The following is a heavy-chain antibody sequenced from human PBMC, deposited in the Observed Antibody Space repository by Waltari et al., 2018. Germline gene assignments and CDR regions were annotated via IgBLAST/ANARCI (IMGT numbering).Heavy chain of an antibody. V-gene: IGHV4-59*01. Sequence: QVQLQESGPGLVKPSETLSLTCTVSGGSISSYYWSWIRQPPGKGLEWIGYIYYSGSTNYSPSLKSRVTISVDTSKNQFSLKLSSVTAADTAVYYCARDIALGYCSSTSCPGGWFDPWGQGTLVTVSS. J-gene: IGHJ5*02. CDR1: GGSISSYY. D-gene: IGHD2-2*01. CDR3: ARDIALGYCSSTSCPGGWFDP. CDR2: IYYSGST.